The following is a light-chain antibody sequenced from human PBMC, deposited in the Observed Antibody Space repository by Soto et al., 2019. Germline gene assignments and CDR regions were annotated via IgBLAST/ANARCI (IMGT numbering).Light chain of an antibody. CDR2: DAS. J-gene: IGKJ5*01. Sequence: EIVLTQSPGTLSLSPGERATLSCGASQSVSSYLAWYQQKPGQAPRLLIYDASNRATGIPARFSGSGSGTDFTLTISSLEPEDFAVYYCQQRSNWPTFGQGTRLEI. V-gene: IGKV3-11*01. CDR3: QQRSNWPT. CDR1: QSVSSY.